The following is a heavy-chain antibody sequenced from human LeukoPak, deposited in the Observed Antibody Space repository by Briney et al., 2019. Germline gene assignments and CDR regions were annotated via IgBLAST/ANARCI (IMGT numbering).Heavy chain of an antibody. V-gene: IGHV3-7*01. CDR3: ARDQGKYSSSWYGGDKWFDP. CDR2: IKQGGSEK. J-gene: IGHJ5*02. CDR1: GFTFSSYW. Sequence: GGSLRLSCAASGFTFSSYWMSWVRQAPGKGLEWVANIKQGGSEKYYVDSVEGRFTISRDNAKNSIYLQMKIQRAEDTALYNCARDQGKYSSSWYGGDKWFDPWGQGTLVTVSA. D-gene: IGHD6-13*01.